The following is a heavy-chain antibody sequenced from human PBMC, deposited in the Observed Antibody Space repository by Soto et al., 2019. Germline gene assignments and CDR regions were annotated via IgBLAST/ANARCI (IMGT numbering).Heavy chain of an antibody. Sequence: QITLKESGPTLVKPTQTLTLTCTFSGFSLSARGMGVGWIRQPPGKALEWLALIYWDGDKWYSPSLKNRVAITEDTPKIQVVITMTNMDPVDTATFYCAHSSRGWQYYFTHWGQGTLVTVSP. V-gene: IGHV2-5*02. CDR2: IYWDGDK. CDR1: GFSLSARGMG. J-gene: IGHJ4*02. CDR3: AHSSRGWQYYFTH. D-gene: IGHD6-19*01.